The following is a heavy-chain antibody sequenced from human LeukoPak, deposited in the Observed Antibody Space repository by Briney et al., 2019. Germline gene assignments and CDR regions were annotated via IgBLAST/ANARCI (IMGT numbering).Heavy chain of an antibody. J-gene: IGHJ6*03. Sequence: GGSLRLSCAASGFTFSSYGMHWVRQAPGKGPEWVAFIRYDGSNKYYADSVKGRFTISRDNSKNTLYLQMNSLRAEDTAVYYCAKDEGHYYYYMDVWGKGTTVTVSS. CDR1: GFTFSSYG. V-gene: IGHV3-30*02. CDR3: AKDEGHYYYYMDV. CDR2: IRYDGSNK.